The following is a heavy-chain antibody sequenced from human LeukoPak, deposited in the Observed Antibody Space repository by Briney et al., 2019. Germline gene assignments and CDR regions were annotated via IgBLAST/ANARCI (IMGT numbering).Heavy chain of an antibody. D-gene: IGHD3-3*01. CDR1: GFTFSSYS. CDR3: ARDRTLFGVVSTYAFDI. Sequence: GGSLRLSCAASGFTFSSYSMNWVRQAPGKGLEWVSSISSSSSYIYYADSVKGRFTISRDNAKNSLYLQMNSLRAEDTAVYYCARDRTLFGVVSTYAFDIWGQGTMVTVSS. J-gene: IGHJ3*02. V-gene: IGHV3-21*01. CDR2: ISSSSSYI.